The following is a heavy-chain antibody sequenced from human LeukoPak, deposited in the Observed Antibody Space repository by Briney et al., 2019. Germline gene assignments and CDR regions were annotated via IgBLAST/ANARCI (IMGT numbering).Heavy chain of an antibody. CDR3: AKEEWLLAVYFDY. CDR2: ISGSGGST. CDR1: GFTFSSYG. Sequence: PGRSLRLSCAASGFTFSSYGMHWVRQAPGKGLEWVSTISGSGGSTYYADSVKGQFTISRDNSKNTLYLQMNSLRAEDTAVYYCAKEEWLLAVYFDYWGQGTLVTVSS. J-gene: IGHJ4*02. V-gene: IGHV3-23*01. D-gene: IGHD3-3*01.